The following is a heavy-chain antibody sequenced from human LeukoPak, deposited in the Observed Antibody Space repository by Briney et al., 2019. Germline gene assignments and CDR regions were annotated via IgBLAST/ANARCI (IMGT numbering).Heavy chain of an antibody. CDR2: IDSDGSST. CDR1: GFTFRGYG. Sequence: LILSCAASGFTFRGYGRHWVRQAPGKGPVGVPRIDSDGSSTNYADSVEGRSTISRDNAKTTLYLQMDSLRVEDTAVYYCARDYYGYYFDYWGQGTLVTVSS. J-gene: IGHJ4*02. CDR3: ARDYYGYYFDY. D-gene: IGHD1-26*01. V-gene: IGHV3-74*01.